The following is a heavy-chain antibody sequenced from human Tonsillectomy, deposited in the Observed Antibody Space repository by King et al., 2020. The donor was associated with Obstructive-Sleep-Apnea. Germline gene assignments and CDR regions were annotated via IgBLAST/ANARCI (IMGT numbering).Heavy chain of an antibody. Sequence: VQLVESGGGLVKPGGSLTLSCAASGFTFSDAWMTWVRQAPGKGLEWVGRLKSKTNGGTADYAAPVKDRFTISRDDSKHTLYLQMNSLKSEDTAVYYCTTVRGGSGTGYWGQGTLVTVSS. D-gene: IGHD3-10*01. J-gene: IGHJ4*02. CDR3: TTVRGGSGTGY. V-gene: IGHV3-15*01. CDR1: GFTFSDAW. CDR2: LKSKTNGGTA.